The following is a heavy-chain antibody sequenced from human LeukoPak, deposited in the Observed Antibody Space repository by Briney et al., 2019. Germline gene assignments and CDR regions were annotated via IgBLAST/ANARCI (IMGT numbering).Heavy chain of an antibody. CDR3: ARDQYYYDSSGYYSFDY. V-gene: IGHV4-34*01. J-gene: IGHJ4*02. CDR1: GGSFSGYY. CDR2: INHSGST. D-gene: IGHD3-22*01. Sequence: SETLSLTCAVYGGSFSGYYWSWIRQPPGKGLEWIGEINHSGSTYYNPSLKSRVTMSVDTSKNQFSLKLSSVTAADTAVYYCARDQYYYDSSGYYSFDYWGQGTLVTVSS.